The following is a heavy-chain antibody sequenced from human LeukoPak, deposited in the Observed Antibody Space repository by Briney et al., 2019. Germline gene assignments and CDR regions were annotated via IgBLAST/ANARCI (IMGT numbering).Heavy chain of an antibody. D-gene: IGHD1-26*01. Sequence: SETLSLTCTVSGGSISGYYWSWIRQSAGKGLEWIGHISTSGTTTYNPSLKSRVTMSVDTSKNQFSLKLTSVTAADTAVYYCAREATVVGATIIWGQGTLVTVSS. V-gene: IGHV4-4*07. CDR1: GGSISGYY. CDR3: AREATVVGATII. J-gene: IGHJ4*02. CDR2: ISTSGTT.